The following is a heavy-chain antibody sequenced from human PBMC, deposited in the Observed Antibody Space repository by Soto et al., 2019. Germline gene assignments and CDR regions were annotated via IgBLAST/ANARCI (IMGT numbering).Heavy chain of an antibody. D-gene: IGHD2-2*01. V-gene: IGHV1-69*04. J-gene: IGHJ5*02. CDR2: IIPILGIA. Sequence: SVKVSCKASGGTFSSYTISWVRQAPGQGLEWMGRIIPILGIANYAQKFQGRVTITADKSTSTAYMELSSLRSEDTAVYYCARDRRYCSSTSCSQPHWFDPWGQGTLVTVSS. CDR3: ARDRRYCSSTSCSQPHWFDP. CDR1: GGTFSSYT.